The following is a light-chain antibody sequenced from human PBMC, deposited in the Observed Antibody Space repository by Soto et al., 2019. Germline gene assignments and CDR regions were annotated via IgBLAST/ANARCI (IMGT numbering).Light chain of an antibody. J-gene: IGKJ4*01. CDR2: AAS. CDR1: QSISSY. V-gene: IGKV1-39*01. CDR3: QKYNSAPLT. Sequence: DIQMTQSPSSLSASVGDRVTITCRASQSISSYLNWYQQKPGKAPKLLIYAASSLQSGVPSRFSGSGSGTEFTLTISSLQPEDVATYYCQKYNSAPLTFGQGTKV.